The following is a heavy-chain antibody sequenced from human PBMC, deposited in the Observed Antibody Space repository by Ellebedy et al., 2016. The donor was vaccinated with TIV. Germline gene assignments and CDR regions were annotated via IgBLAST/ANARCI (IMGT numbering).Heavy chain of an antibody. J-gene: IGHJ4*02. CDR1: GYPFPNYG. V-gene: IGHV1-18*04. Sequence: AASVKVSCKASGYPFPNYGVSWVRQAPGQGLEWVGWISAYNGNTKYGQKFQGRIGLTTDTSMGTAYMELRSLRSDDTGVYFCARDVTADAAALLDYWGQGTRVTVSS. D-gene: IGHD2-2*01. CDR2: ISAYNGNT. CDR3: ARDVTADAAALLDY.